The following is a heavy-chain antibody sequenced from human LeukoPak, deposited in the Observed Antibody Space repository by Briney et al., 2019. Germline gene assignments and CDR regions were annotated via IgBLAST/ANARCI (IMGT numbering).Heavy chain of an antibody. CDR3: AKAPPSNVLDY. V-gene: IGHV3-74*01. CDR1: GFTFSSCW. J-gene: IGHJ4*02. D-gene: IGHD6-6*01. Sequence: GGSLRLSCAASGFTFSSCWMHWVRQAPGKGLVWVSRINSDGSSTSYADSVKGRFTISRDNAKNTLYLQMNSLRAEDTAVYYCAKAPPSNVLDYWGQGTLVTVSS. CDR2: INSDGSST.